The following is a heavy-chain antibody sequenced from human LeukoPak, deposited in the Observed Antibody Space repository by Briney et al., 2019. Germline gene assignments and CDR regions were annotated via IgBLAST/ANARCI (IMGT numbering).Heavy chain of an antibody. V-gene: IGHV4-59*01. CDR1: GGSISSYY. D-gene: IGHD6-19*01. CDR2: IYYSGST. J-gene: IGHJ6*03. CDR3: ARDETYSSDWQSTHYYYSMDA. Sequence: SETLPLTCTVSGGSISSYYWSWVRQPPGKGLEWVGYIYYSGSTNYNPSLKSRDTITVDTSNKQFSLKQSTVPGADTAVYYCARDETYSSDWQSTHYYYSMDAGGKGPTVTVSS.